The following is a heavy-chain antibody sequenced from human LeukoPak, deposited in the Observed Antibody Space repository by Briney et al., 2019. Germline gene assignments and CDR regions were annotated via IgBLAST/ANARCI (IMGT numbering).Heavy chain of an antibody. J-gene: IGHJ4*02. D-gene: IGHD2-2*01. Sequence: ASVKVSCKASGYTFTSYDINWVRQATGQGLEWMGWMNPNSGNTGYAQKLQGRVTMTRNTSISTAYMELSSLRSEDTAVCYCARSYCSSISCRFDYWGQGTLVTVSS. CDR2: MNPNSGNT. CDR1: GYTFTSYD. V-gene: IGHV1-8*01. CDR3: ARSYCSSISCRFDY.